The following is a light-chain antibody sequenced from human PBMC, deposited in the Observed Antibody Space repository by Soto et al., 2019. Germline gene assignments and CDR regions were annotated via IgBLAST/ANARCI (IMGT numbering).Light chain of an antibody. CDR2: YAS. CDR1: ESVHRN. J-gene: IGKJ3*01. Sequence: EVVMTQSPATLSVSPGERVTLSCRASESVHRNLAGYNHKPGQGPSLLIYYASTRATGVPHRFTGSGSGTDFTLTISSLQSEDFGVYYCQHYSNWPPTFGPGTKVEIK. CDR3: QHYSNWPPT. V-gene: IGKV3-15*01.